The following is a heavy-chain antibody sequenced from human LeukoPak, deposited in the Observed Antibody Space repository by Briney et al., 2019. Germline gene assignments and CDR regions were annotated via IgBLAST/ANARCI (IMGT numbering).Heavy chain of an antibody. CDR1: GFTFSSYA. CDR2: ISGSGGST. Sequence: GGSLRLSCVASGFTFSSYAMSWVRQAPGKGLEWVSIISGSGGSTYYADSVKGRFAISRDTSKNTLYLQMSSPRAEDTAVYYCAKDMRGGSWTTYYFEYWGQGTLVTVSS. CDR3: AKDMRGGSWTTYYFEY. J-gene: IGHJ4*02. V-gene: IGHV3-23*01. D-gene: IGHD6-13*01.